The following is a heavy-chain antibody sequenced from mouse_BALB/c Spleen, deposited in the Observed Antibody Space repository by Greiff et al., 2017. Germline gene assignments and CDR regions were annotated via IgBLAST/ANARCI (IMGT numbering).Heavy chain of an antibody. J-gene: IGHJ4*01. Sequence: VKVVESGPGLVAPSQSLSITCTVSGFSLTSYGVHWVRQPPGKGLEWLGVIWAGGSTNYNSSLMSGLSISKDNSKSQVFLKMNSLQTDDTAMYYCARENYGNGHMDYWGQGTSVTVSS. V-gene: IGHV2-9*02. CDR3: ARENYGNGHMDY. CDR1: GFSLTSYG. D-gene: IGHD2-1*01. CDR2: IWAGGST.